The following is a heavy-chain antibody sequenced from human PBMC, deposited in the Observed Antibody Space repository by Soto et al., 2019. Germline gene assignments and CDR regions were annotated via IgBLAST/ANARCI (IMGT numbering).Heavy chain of an antibody. J-gene: IGHJ4*02. CDR2: IHYSGTT. D-gene: IGHD3-10*01. V-gene: IGHV4-39*01. CDR3: ASHVAYYSQWRSEHPLDY. Sequence: QLQLQESGPGLVKPSETLSLTCSVSGGAISSTYYWGWIRQPPGKGLERIGSIHYSGTTYYNPSLKSRVTISVDTSKNQFSLKLVSVNAADTPAYYCASHVAYYSQWRSEHPLDYWGQGALVTVSS. CDR1: GGAISSTYY.